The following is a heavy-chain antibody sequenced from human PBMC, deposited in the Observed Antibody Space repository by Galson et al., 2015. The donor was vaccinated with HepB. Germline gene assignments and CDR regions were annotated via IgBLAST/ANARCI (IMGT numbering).Heavy chain of an antibody. J-gene: IGHJ4*02. CDR2: ISAYNGNT. D-gene: IGHD6-13*01. CDR1: GYTFTSYG. CDR3: ARAPQLRRFGSSWFSPDY. V-gene: IGHV1-18*01. Sequence: SVKVSCKASGYTFTSYGISWVRQAPGQGLEWMGWISAYNGNTNYAQKLQGRVTMTTDTSTSTAYMELRSLRSDDTAVYYCARAPQLRRFGSSWFSPDYWGQGTLVTVSS.